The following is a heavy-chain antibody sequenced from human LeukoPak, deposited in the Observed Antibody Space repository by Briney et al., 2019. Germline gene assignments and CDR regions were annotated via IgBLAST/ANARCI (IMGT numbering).Heavy chain of an antibody. D-gene: IGHD3-22*01. Sequence: ASVKVSCKASGYTFTGYYMHWVRQAPGQGLEWMGWINPNSGGTNYAQKFQGRVTMTRDTSISTAYMELSRLRSDDTAVYYCASTDYYDSSGYDYWGQGTLVTVSS. V-gene: IGHV1-2*02. CDR3: ASTDYYDSSGYDY. CDR2: INPNSGGT. J-gene: IGHJ4*02. CDR1: GYTFTGYY.